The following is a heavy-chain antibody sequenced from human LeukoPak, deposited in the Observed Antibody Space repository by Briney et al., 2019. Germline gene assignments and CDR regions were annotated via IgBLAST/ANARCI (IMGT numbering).Heavy chain of an antibody. CDR2: ISSGGGST. CDR3: AKDVGGYYFTYWSGCFDH. D-gene: IGHD3-10*01. CDR1: GFTFSSYA. Sequence: HPGGSLRLSCAASGFTFSSYAMSWVRQAPGKGLEWVSGISSGGGSTYYADSVKGRFTISRDNSKNTLDLEMNSLRAEDTAVYYCAKDVGGYYFTYWSGCFDHWGQGTLVTVSS. J-gene: IGHJ4*02. V-gene: IGHV3-23*01.